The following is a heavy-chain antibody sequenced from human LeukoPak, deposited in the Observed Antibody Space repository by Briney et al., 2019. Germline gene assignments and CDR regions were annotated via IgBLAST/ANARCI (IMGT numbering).Heavy chain of an antibody. CDR3: AKDKTYCSSTSCRGYYYYYMDV. V-gene: IGHV3-23*01. D-gene: IGHD2-2*01. CDR1: GFTFSSYA. J-gene: IGHJ6*03. Sequence: GGSLRLSCAASGFTFSSYAMSWVRQAPGKGLEWVSAISGSGGSTYYADSVKGRFTISRDNSKNTLYLQMNSLRAEDTAVYYCAKDKTYCSSTSCRGYYYYYMDVWGKGTTVTVSS. CDR2: ISGSGGST.